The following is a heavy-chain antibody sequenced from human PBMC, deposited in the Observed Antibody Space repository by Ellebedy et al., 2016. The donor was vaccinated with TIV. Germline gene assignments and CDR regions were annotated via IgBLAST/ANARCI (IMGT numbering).Heavy chain of an antibody. J-gene: IGHJ3*02. D-gene: IGHD1-1*01. Sequence: GESLKISCAASGFTFSSYGMHWVRQAPGKGLEWVAVIWYDGSNKYYADSVKGRFTISRDNSKNSLYLQMNSLRAEDTAVYYCARDTDLQVDAFDIWGQGTMVTVSS. CDR2: IWYDGSNK. CDR3: ARDTDLQVDAFDI. V-gene: IGHV3-33*01. CDR1: GFTFSSYG.